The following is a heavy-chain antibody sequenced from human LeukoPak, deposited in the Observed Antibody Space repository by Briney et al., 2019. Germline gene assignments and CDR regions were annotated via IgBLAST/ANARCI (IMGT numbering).Heavy chain of an antibody. CDR3: ARFGATGYASLNY. J-gene: IGHJ4*02. CDR2: ISSSSSYI. Sequence: PGGSLRLSCAASGFTFSSYSMNWVRQTPGKGLEWVSSISSSSSYIYYADSVKGRFTISRDNAKNSLYLQMNSLRAEDTAVYYCARFGATGYASLNYWGQETLVTVSS. D-gene: IGHD1-26*01. CDR1: GFTFSSYS. V-gene: IGHV3-21*01.